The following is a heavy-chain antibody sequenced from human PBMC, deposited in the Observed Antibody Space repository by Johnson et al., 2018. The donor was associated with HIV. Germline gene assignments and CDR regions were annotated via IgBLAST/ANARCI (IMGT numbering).Heavy chain of an antibody. V-gene: IGHV3-66*04. CDR2: IYSGGST. D-gene: IGHD4-23*01. J-gene: IGHJ3*01. CDR1: GFTVSSNY. CDR3: ATLTTVVPAGAFDV. Sequence: QLVESGGGLVQPGGSLRLSCAASGFTVSSNYMSWVRQAPGKGLEWVSVIYSGGSTYYADSVKGRFTISRDNSKNTLYLQMNSLRAEDTAVYYCATLTTVVPAGAFDVWGPGTMVTVSS.